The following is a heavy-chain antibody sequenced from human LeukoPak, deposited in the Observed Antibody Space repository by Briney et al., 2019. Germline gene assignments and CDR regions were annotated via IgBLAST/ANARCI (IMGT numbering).Heavy chain of an antibody. J-gene: IGHJ4*02. CDR2: ISYDGSNK. D-gene: IGHD5-18*01. V-gene: IGHV3-30-3*01. Sequence: GGSLRLSCAASGFTFSSYAMSWVRQAPGKGLEWVALISYDGSNKYYADFVKGRFTISRDNSKNTLYLQMNSLRAEDTAVYYCARDQGYSSGHSFDYWGQGTLVTVSS. CDR3: ARDQGYSSGHSFDY. CDR1: GFTFSSYA.